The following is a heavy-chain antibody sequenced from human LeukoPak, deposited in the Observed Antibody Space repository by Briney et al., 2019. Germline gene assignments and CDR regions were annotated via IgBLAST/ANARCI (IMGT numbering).Heavy chain of an antibody. CDR2: INHSGST. D-gene: IGHD3-10*01. V-gene: IGHV4-34*01. J-gene: IGHJ6*02. CDR3: ARGGDRYYASGSSYPWGMDV. CDR1: GGSFSGYY. Sequence: SETLSLTCAVYGGSFSGYYWSWIRQPPGKGLEWIGEINHSGSTNYNPSLKSRVTISVDTSKNQFSLKLSSVTAADTAVYYCARGGDRYYASGSSYPWGMDVWGPGTTVTVSS.